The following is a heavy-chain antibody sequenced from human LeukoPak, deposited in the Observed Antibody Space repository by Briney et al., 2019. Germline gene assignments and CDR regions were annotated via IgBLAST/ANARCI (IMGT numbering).Heavy chain of an antibody. CDR1: GYTFTNYD. V-gene: IGHV1-69*13. J-gene: IGHJ4*02. Sequence: PVKVSCKASGYTFTNYDINWVRQAPGQGLEWMGGIIPIFGTANYAQKFQGRVTITADESTSTAYMELSSLRSEDTAVYYCATNLGYCSSTSCYFDYWGQGTLVTVSS. CDR3: ATNLGYCSSTSCYFDY. CDR2: IIPIFGTA. D-gene: IGHD2-2*01.